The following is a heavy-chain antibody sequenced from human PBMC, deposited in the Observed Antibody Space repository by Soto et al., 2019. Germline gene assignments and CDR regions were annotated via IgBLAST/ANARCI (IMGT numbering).Heavy chain of an antibody. J-gene: IGHJ4*02. V-gene: IGHV4-31*03. CDR1: GGSISSGGYY. Sequence: QVQLQESGPGLVKPSQTLSLTCPVSGGSISSGGYYWSWIRQHPGKGLEWIGYIYYSGSTYYNPSLKSRVTISVDTSKNQCSLKLSCVTAADTAVYYCVRDNGGEYYYDSSCYYSGYYFDYWGQGTMVTVSS. CDR3: VRDNGGEYYYDSSCYYSGYYFDY. CDR2: IYYSGST. D-gene: IGHD3-22*01.